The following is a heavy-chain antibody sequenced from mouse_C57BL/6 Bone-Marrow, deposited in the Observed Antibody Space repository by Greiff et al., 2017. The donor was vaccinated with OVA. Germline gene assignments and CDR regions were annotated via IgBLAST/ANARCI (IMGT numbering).Heavy chain of an antibody. J-gene: IGHJ4*01. CDR3: ARHVRYAMDY. Sequence: VKLQQSGAELARPGASVKMSCKASGYTFTSYTMHWVKQRPGQGLEWMGYIKPSSGYTKYNQKFKDKATLTADESSSTAYMQLSSLTAEGSAGYYCARHVRYAMDYWGQGTSVTVSS. CDR1: GYTFTSYT. V-gene: IGHV1-4*01. CDR2: IKPSSGYT.